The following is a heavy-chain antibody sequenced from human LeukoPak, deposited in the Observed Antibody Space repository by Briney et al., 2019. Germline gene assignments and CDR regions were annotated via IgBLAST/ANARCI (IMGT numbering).Heavy chain of an antibody. J-gene: IGHJ1*01. CDR3: ASFDSGSYVSAEYFQH. Sequence: GESLKISCKGSGYSFTSYWIGWVRQMPGKGLEWMGIIYPGDSDTRYSPSFQGQVTISADKSISTAYLQWSSLKASDTAMYYCASFDSGSYVSAEYFQHWGQGTLVTVSS. V-gene: IGHV5-51*01. CDR2: IYPGDSDT. D-gene: IGHD3-10*01. CDR1: GYSFTSYW.